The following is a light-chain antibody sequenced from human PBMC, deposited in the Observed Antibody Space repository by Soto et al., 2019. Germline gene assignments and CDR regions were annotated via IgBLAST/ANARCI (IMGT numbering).Light chain of an antibody. V-gene: IGKV3-15*01. J-gene: IGKJ4*01. CDR2: GAS. CDR1: QSVSIN. CDR3: QQYNDWPPLT. Sequence: EIVMTQSPATLSESPGERVTLSCRASQSVSINLAWYQQKPGQGLRLLIYGASSRATGLPARFSGSGSGTEFTLTISSLQPEDAAVYYCQQYNDWPPLTFGGRTKVEI.